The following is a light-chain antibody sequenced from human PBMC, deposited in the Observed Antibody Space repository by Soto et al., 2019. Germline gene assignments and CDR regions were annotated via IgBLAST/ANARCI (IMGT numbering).Light chain of an antibody. Sequence: EIVLTQSPDTLSLSPGERATLSCRASQSISSTQLVWYQQKPGQAPTLLIFGASSRATSIPDRFSGSGSGTDFTLTISGLQPEDFAVYCCQQYGTSPGTFGQGTKVEIK. J-gene: IGKJ1*01. V-gene: IGKV3-20*01. CDR1: QSISSTQ. CDR2: GAS. CDR3: QQYGTSPGT.